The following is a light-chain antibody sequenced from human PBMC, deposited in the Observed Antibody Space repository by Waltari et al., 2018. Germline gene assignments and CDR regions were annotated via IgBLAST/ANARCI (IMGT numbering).Light chain of an antibody. V-gene: IGKV3-20*01. CDR1: QSVSSSY. CDR3: QQYGSSPRT. CDR2: GAS. Sequence: EIVLTQSPGTLSLSPGERATLSCRASQSVSSSYLAWYQQKPGQAPRHLIYGASSRATCIPDRFSGSWSGTDFTLTISRLEPEGVAVYYCQQYGSSPRTFGGGTKVEIK. J-gene: IGKJ4*01.